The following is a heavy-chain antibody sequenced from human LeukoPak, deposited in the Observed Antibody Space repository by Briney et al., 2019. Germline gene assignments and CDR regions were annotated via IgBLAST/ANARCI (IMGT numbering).Heavy chain of an antibody. V-gene: IGHV4-34*01. Sequence: SETLSLSCAVYGGSFSGYYWSWIRQPPGKGLEWIGEINHSGSTNYNPSLKSRVTISVDTSKNQFSLKLSSVTAADTAVYYCARGLRDSSSWYEFSWFDPWGQGTLVTVSS. CDR1: GGSFSGYY. CDR2: INHSGST. J-gene: IGHJ5*02. CDR3: ARGLRDSSSWYEFSWFDP. D-gene: IGHD6-13*01.